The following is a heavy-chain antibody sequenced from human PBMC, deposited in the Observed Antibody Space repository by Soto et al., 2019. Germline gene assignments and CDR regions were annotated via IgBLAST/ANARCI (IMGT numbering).Heavy chain of an antibody. CDR1: GGSISSYY. D-gene: IGHD6-13*01. J-gene: IGHJ6*03. CDR3: ARAWGVGIAGGDVGSGMDV. CDR2: IYYSGST. V-gene: IGHV4-59*01. Sequence: SETLSLTCTVSGGSISSYYWSWIRQPPGKGLEWIGYIYYSGSTNYNPSLKSRVTISVDTSKNQFSLKLSSVTAADTAVYYCARAWGVGIAGGDVGSGMDVWGKGTTVTVSS.